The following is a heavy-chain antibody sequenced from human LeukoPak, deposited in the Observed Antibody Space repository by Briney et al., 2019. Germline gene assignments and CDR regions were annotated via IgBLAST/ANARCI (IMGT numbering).Heavy chain of an antibody. V-gene: IGHV5-51*01. D-gene: IGHD6-19*01. CDR2: FYPGDSDT. CDR3: ARPLAGTMGFDY. Sequence: GESLNISCKASGYSFTSYWIGWVRQLPGKGLERMGIFYPGDSDTTYSPSFQGQVTISADKSISTAYLQWSSLKASDTAMYYCARPLAGTMGFDYWGQGTLVTVSS. CDR1: GYSFTSYW. J-gene: IGHJ4*02.